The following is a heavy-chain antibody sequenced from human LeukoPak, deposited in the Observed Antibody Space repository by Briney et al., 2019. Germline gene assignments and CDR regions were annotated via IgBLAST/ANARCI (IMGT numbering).Heavy chain of an antibody. J-gene: IGHJ4*02. CDR2: IKSNSGGT. CDR1: GYTFTAYY. D-gene: IGHD6-13*01. CDR3: AADKQQLSYFFDY. Sequence: ASVKVSCNTSGYTFTAYYIHWVRQAPGQGLEWMGWIKSNSGGTKYLQKFQGRVTMTRDTSISTVYMELSSLRSDDTAIYYCAADKQQLSYFFDYWGQGTLVTVSS. V-gene: IGHV1-2*02.